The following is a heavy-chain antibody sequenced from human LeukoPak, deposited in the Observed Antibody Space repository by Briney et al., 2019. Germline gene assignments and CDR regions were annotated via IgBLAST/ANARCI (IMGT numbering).Heavy chain of an antibody. J-gene: IGHJ4*02. D-gene: IGHD4-17*01. V-gene: IGHV1-46*01. Sequence: ASVKVSCKASGYTFTSYYMHWVRQAPGQGLEGMGIINPSGGSTSYAQKFQGRVSMTRDTSTSTVYMELSRLRSEAPAVNSCPRDPLASTVTTSGSYFDSWGQGTLVTVSS. CDR2: INPSGGST. CDR1: GYTFTSYY. CDR3: PRDPLASTVTTSGSYFDS.